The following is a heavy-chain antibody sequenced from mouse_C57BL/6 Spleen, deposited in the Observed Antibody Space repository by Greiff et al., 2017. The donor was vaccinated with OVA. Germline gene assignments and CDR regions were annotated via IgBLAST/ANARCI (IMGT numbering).Heavy chain of an antibody. D-gene: IGHD2-3*01. CDR2: INPSTGGT. V-gene: IGHV1-42*01. J-gene: IGHJ1*03. CDR3: ARNYDGYFDV. Sequence: EVKLQESGPELVKPGASVKISCKASGYSFTGYYMNWVKQSPEKSLEWIGEINPSTGGTTYNQKFKAKATLTVDKSSSTAYMQLKSLTSEDSAVYYCARNYDGYFDVWGTGTTVTVSS. CDR1: GYSFTGYY.